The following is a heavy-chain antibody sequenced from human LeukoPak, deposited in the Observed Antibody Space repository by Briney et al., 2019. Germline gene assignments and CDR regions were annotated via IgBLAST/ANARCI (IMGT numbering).Heavy chain of an antibody. Sequence: PGRSLRLSCAASGFTFSSYAMSWVRQAPGKGLEWVSAISGSGGSTYYADSVKGRFTISRDNSKNTLYLQMNSLRAEDTAVYYCAKAANYDFWSRDYYYGMDVWGQGTTVTVSS. CDR3: AKAANYDFWSRDYYYGMDV. V-gene: IGHV3-23*01. J-gene: IGHJ6*02. CDR1: GFTFSSYA. D-gene: IGHD3-3*01. CDR2: ISGSGGST.